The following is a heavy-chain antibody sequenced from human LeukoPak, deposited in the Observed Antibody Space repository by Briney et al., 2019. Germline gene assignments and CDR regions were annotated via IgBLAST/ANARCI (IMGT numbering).Heavy chain of an antibody. V-gene: IGHV4-61*02. D-gene: IGHD5-24*01. CDR1: GGSIRSGSYY. CDR3: ARSRDGYNKDWNY. CDR2: IFTSGST. Sequence: SETLSLTCTVSGGSIRSGSYYWRWLRQPAGTGLEWIGRIFTSGSTNYNPSLKSRVTISVDTSKNQFSLKLSSVTAADTAVYYCARSRDGYNKDWNYWGQGTLVTVSS. J-gene: IGHJ4*02.